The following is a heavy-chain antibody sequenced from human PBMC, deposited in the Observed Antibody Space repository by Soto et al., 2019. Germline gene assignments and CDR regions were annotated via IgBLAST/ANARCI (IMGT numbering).Heavy chain of an antibody. CDR1: GFSLTTNGVG. CDR2: IYWDDDK. V-gene: IGHV2-5*02. Sequence: QITLKESGPALVTPTQTLTLTCTFSGFSLTTNGVGVGWIRQPPGEALEWLALIYWDDDKRFRPSLRGRLAISKDTSKNQVVLTMTDMHPLDTATYFCAHRLFGKRAPWDWCYFEFWCQGTLVTVSS. J-gene: IGHJ4*02. CDR3: AHRLFGKRAPWDWCYFEF. D-gene: IGHD3-3*01.